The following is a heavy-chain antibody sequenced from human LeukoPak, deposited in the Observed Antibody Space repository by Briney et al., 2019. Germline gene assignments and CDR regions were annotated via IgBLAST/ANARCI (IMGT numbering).Heavy chain of an antibody. J-gene: IGHJ4*02. CDR1: GFIFGGYW. CDR3: VSGFLQWLY. V-gene: IGHV3-7*01. CDR2: TNPDGSIE. D-gene: IGHD3-3*01. Sequence: GGSLRLSCAASGFIFGGYWMSWVRQAPGRGLEWVANTNPDGSIEYYVDSVNGRFTISRDNAKNSLYLQMNSLRAEDTAVYYCVSGFLQWLYWGQGTLVTVSS.